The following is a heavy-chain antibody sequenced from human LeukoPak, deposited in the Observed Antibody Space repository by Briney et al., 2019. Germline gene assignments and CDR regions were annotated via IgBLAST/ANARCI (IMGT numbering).Heavy chain of an antibody. CDR3: ARSPFGYCSSTSCYFDY. Sequence: PSETLSPTCTVSGGSISSYYWSWIRQPPGKGLEWIGYIYYSGSTNYNPSLKSRVTISVDTSKNQFSLKLSSVTAADTAVYYCARSPFGYCSSTSCYFDYWGQGTLVTVSS. CDR2: IYYSGST. J-gene: IGHJ4*02. CDR1: GGSISSYY. V-gene: IGHV4-59*08. D-gene: IGHD2-2*01.